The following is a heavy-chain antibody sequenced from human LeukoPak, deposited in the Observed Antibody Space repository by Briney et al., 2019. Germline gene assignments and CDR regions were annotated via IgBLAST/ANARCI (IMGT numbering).Heavy chain of an antibody. D-gene: IGHD1-26*01. J-gene: IGHJ3*02. V-gene: IGHV3-30-3*01. CDR1: GFTFSSYA. CDR3: ARDQPPHSGSYSGNAFDT. Sequence: PGGSLRLSCAASGFTFSSYAMHWVRQAPGKGLEWVAVISYDGSNKYYADSVKGRFTISRDNSKNTLYLQMNSLRAEDTAVYYCARDQPPHSGSYSGNAFDTWGQGTMVTVSS. CDR2: ISYDGSNK.